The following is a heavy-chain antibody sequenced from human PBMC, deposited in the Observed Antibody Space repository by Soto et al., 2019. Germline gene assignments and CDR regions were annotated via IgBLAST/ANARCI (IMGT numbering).Heavy chain of an antibody. Sequence: GGSLRLSCAASGFTFSSCAMSWVRQAPGKGLEWVSAISGSGGSTYYADSVKGRFTISRDNSKNTLYLQMNSLGAEDTAVYYCAKDQAGLYCSGGSCPNWFDPWGQGTLVTISS. J-gene: IGHJ5*02. CDR3: AKDQAGLYCSGGSCPNWFDP. CDR1: GFTFSSCA. D-gene: IGHD2-15*01. CDR2: ISGSGGST. V-gene: IGHV3-23*01.